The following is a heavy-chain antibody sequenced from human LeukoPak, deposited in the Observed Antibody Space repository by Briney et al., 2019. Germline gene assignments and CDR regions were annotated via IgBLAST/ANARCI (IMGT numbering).Heavy chain of an antibody. V-gene: IGHV1-18*01. CDR1: GYTFTAYG. CDR3: ARDLTRDNWLDP. Sequence: ASVKVSRKASGYTFTAYGISWVRQAPGQGLEWMGWISGYNGNTNYAQKFQGRVTMTRDTSISTAYMELSRLRSDDTAVYYCARDLTRDNWLDPWGQGTLVTVSS. CDR2: ISGYNGNT. J-gene: IGHJ5*02.